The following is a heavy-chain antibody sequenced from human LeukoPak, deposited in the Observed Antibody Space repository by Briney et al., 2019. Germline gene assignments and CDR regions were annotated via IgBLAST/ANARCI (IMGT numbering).Heavy chain of an antibody. CDR1: GYTFTGYY. Sequence: ASVKVSCKASGYTFTGYYMHWVQQAPGQGLEWMGRINPNSGGTNYAQKFQGRVTMTRDTSISTAYMELSRLRSDDTAAYYCARTGDMIQLWFRNGIPYFDYWGQGTLVTVSS. CDR2: INPNSGGT. V-gene: IGHV1-2*06. D-gene: IGHD5-18*01. J-gene: IGHJ4*02. CDR3: ARTGDMIQLWFRNGIPYFDY.